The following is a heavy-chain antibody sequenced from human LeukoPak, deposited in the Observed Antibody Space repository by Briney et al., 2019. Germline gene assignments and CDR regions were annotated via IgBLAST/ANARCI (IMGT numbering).Heavy chain of an antibody. CDR3: ARGSRASYYYDMDV. Sequence: PGGSLRLSCAASGFTFSNYGMHWVRQAPGKGLEWVAVISFDATSKYYADSVKGRLTISRDNSKNTLYLQMNSLRAEDTAVYYCARGSRASYYYDMDVWGQGTTVTVSS. CDR2: ISFDATSK. D-gene: IGHD5-12*01. J-gene: IGHJ6*02. V-gene: IGHV3-30*03. CDR1: GFTFSNYG.